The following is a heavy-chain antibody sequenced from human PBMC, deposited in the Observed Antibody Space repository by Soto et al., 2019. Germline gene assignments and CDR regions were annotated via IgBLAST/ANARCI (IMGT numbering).Heavy chain of an antibody. CDR3: ARDPSYDSSGYYQGSWFDP. CDR1: AGTFSSYA. CDR2: IFPFFGTT. J-gene: IGHJ5*02. V-gene: IGHV1-69*01. Sequence: QVQLVQSGAEVKKPGSSVQVSCKASAGTFSSYAITWVRQAPGQGLEWMGGIFPFFGTTNYAPKFQGRVTITADESTSTAYMELSSLISEDTAVYYCARDPSYDSSGYYQGSWFDPWGQGTLVTVSS. D-gene: IGHD3-22*01.